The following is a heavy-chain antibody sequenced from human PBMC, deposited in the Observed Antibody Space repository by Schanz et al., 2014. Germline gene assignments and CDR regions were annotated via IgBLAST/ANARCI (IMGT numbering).Heavy chain of an antibody. CDR3: AKGRFGELSAFDI. CDR1: GFNFNNFA. Sequence: EVQLLESGGGLVQPGGSLRLSCAASGFNFNNFAMTWVRQAPGKGLEWVSSISSGGGSTYYADSVKGRFTISRDNSKNTLYLQMNSLRAEDTAVYYCAKGRFGELSAFDIWGQGTMDTVSS. D-gene: IGHD3-10*01. J-gene: IGHJ3*02. V-gene: IGHV3-23*01. CDR2: ISSGGGST.